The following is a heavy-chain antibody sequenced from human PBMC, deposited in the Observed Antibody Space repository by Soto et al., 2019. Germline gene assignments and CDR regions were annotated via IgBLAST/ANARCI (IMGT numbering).Heavy chain of an antibody. CDR3: ARDDSIIRPAVSDF. CDR2: VSKSEYTS. J-gene: IGHJ4*02. V-gene: IGHV3-21*01. D-gene: IGHD2-2*01. CDR1: GFPFNNYG. Sequence: PGGSMRLSCTVSGFPFNNYGINWVRQAPGKWLEWVWSVSKSEYTSYSDSVKGRFTIARDSTNNSVSLQINTLRLEDTAVYYCARDDSIIRPAVSDFWGQGTLVTVSS.